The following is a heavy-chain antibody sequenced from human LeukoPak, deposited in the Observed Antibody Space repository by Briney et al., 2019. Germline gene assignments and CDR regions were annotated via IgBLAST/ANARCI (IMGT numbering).Heavy chain of an antibody. CDR1: GFIFSSYE. V-gene: IGHV3-48*03. Sequence: GGSLRLSCAASGFIFSSYEMNWVRQAPGKGLEWVSYINTNGRTIYYADSVKGRLTTSRDNAKNSLYLQMNSLRAEDTAVYYCARDESWLPDYWGQGTLVTVSS. J-gene: IGHJ4*02. CDR3: ARDESWLPDY. CDR2: INTNGRTI. D-gene: IGHD5-18*01.